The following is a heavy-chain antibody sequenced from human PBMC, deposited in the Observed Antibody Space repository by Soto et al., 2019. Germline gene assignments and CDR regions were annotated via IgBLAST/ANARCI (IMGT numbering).Heavy chain of an antibody. J-gene: IGHJ4*02. CDR1: GFTFSGSA. Sequence: LSLTCAASGFTFSGSAMHWVRQASGKGLEWVGRIRSKANSYATAYAASVKGRFTISRDDSKNTAYLQMNSLKTEDTAVYYCISDSAVGSTSFYRDYWGQGTLVTVSS. V-gene: IGHV3-73*01. CDR3: ISDSAVGSTSFYRDY. D-gene: IGHD1-26*01. CDR2: IRSKANSYAT.